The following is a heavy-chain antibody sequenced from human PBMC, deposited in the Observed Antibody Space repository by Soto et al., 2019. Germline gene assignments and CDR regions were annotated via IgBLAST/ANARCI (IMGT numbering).Heavy chain of an antibody. Sequence: KTSETLSLTCTVSGDSINSDDYYWSWIRQPPGKGLEWIGYIYYSGSTYFNPSLESRVMSSIDTSRKQFSLRLSSVTAADTAVYFCARGVGYCSASGCATAGAVGVFGSVYYFDHWGQGTPVTVSS. D-gene: IGHD2-15*01. J-gene: IGHJ4*02. CDR2: IYYSGST. V-gene: IGHV4-30-4*01. CDR1: GDSINSDDYY. CDR3: ARGVGYCSASGCATAGAVGVFGSVYYFDH.